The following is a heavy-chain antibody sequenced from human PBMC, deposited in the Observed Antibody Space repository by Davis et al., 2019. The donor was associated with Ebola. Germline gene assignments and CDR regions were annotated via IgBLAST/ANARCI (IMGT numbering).Heavy chain of an antibody. CDR3: AKDLFWWSASDV. CDR1: GFTFSNHA. V-gene: IGHV3-23*01. J-gene: IGHJ6*02. CDR2: ISASGADI. Sequence: GESLKISCAASGFTFSNHAMSWVRQAPGGGLEWVSGISASGADIKYADSVRGRFSISRDDSKNTLYLQMNSLRGEDTAIYYCAKDLFWWSASDVWGQGTTVTVS. D-gene: IGHD2-8*02.